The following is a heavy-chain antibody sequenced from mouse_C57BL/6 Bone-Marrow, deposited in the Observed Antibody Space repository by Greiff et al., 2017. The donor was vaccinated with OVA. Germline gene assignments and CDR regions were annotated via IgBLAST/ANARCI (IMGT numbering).Heavy chain of an antibody. J-gene: IGHJ2*01. Sequence: EVQLQQSGAELVRPGASVKLSCTASGFNIKDDYMHWVKQRPEQGLEWIGWIDPENGDTEYASKFQGKATITADTSSSTAYLQLSSLTSEDTAVYYCTTFNITTVVATEGYWGQGTTLTVSS. CDR3: TTFNITTVVATEGY. CDR2: IDPENGDT. V-gene: IGHV14-4*01. D-gene: IGHD1-1*01. CDR1: GFNIKDDY.